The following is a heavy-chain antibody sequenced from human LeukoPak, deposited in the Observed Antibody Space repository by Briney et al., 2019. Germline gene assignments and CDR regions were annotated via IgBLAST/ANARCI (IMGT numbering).Heavy chain of an antibody. CDR1: GYTFTSYG. CDR2: ISAYNGNT. J-gene: IGHJ4*02. CDR3: AREGYCNSTSCNKPFDY. V-gene: IGHV1-18*01. D-gene: IGHD2-2*01. Sequence: GASVKVSCKASGYTFTSYGISWVRQARGQGLEWMGWISAYNGNTNYAQKLQGRVTMTTDTSTSTAYMELRSLRSDDTAVYYCAREGYCNSTSCNKPFDYWGQGTLVTVSS.